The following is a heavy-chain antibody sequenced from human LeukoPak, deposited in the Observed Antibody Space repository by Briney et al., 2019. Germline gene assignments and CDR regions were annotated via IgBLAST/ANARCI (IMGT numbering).Heavy chain of an antibody. V-gene: IGHV3-33*01. Sequence: GRSLRLSCAASGFIFSAYGVHWVRQAPGKGLEWVAVIWYDGSSKDYADSVKGRLTFSRDNSKNTLYLQMNSLTVEDTAVYYCARSQSSSLIDYWGQGTLVTVSS. CDR1: GFIFSAYG. D-gene: IGHD6-13*01. CDR2: IWYDGSSK. CDR3: ARSQSSSLIDY. J-gene: IGHJ4*02.